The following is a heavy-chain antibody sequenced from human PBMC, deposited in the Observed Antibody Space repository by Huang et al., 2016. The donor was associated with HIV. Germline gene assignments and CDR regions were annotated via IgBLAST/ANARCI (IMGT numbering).Heavy chain of an antibody. CDR1: GGSFTGND. CDR3: ARQWTILEWLLGLDV. D-gene: IGHD3-3*01. J-gene: IGHJ6*02. Sequence: QMQLQQRGAGLLKPSETLSLTCGVSGGSFTGNDLTWIRQAPGKGLEWIGEVNDSGATNYNPSLNGRVTISLDKSNRELSLNLRSVTAADTAVYYCARQWTILEWLLGLDVWGQGTTVIVSS. V-gene: IGHV4-34*02. CDR2: VNDSGAT.